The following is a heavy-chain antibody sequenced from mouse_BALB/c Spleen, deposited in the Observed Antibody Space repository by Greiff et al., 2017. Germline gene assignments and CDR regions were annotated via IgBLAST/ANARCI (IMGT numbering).Heavy chain of an antibody. CDR1: GFTFSSFG. J-gene: IGHJ2*01. V-gene: IGHV5-17*02. CDR3: ARGNGNPHY. CDR2: ISSGSSTI. Sequence: EVKVVESGGGLVQPGGSRKLSCAASGFTFSSFGMHWVRQAPEKGLEWVAYISSGSSTIYYADTVKGRFTISRDNPKNTLFLQMTSLRSEDTAMYYCARGNGNPHYWGQGTTLTVSS. D-gene: IGHD2-1*01.